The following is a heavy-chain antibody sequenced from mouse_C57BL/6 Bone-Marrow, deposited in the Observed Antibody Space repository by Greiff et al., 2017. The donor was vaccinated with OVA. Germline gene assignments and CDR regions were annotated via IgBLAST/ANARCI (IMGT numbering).Heavy chain of an antibody. Sequence: QVQLQQPGAELVMPGASVKLSCKASGYTFTSYWMHWVKQRPGQGLEWIGEIDPSDSYTNYNQKFKGKSTLTVDKSSSTAYMQLSSLTSEDSAVYYYASESEDYRYAMDYWGQGTSVTVSS. D-gene: IGHD2-4*01. CDR2: IDPSDSYT. V-gene: IGHV1-69*01. CDR1: GYTFTSYW. J-gene: IGHJ4*01. CDR3: ASESEDYRYAMDY.